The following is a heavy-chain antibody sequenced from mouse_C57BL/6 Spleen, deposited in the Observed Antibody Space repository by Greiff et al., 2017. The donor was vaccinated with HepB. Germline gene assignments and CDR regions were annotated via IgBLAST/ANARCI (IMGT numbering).Heavy chain of an antibody. D-gene: IGHD1-1*01. CDR2: IHPNSGST. CDR3: ARFDYGSSGFY. V-gene: IGHV1-64*01. CDR1: GYTFTSYW. Sequence: QVQLQQPGAELVKPGASVKLSCKASGYTFTSYWMHWVKQRPGQGLEWIGMIHPNSGSTNYNEKFKSKATLTVDKSSSTAYMQLSSLTSEDSAVYYCARFDYGSSGFYWGQGTTLTVSS. J-gene: IGHJ2*01.